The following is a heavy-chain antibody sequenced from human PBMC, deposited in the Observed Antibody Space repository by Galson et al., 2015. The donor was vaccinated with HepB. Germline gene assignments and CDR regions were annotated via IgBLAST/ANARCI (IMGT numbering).Heavy chain of an antibody. J-gene: IGHJ6*02. CDR1: GGTFSSYA. CDR3: ASWDAATRYYGMDV. Sequence: SVKVSCKASGGTFSSYAISWVRQAPGQGLEWMGVIIPIFGTANYAQKFQGRVTITADESTSTAYMELSSLRSEDTAVYYCASWDAATRYYGMDVWGQGTTVTVSS. V-gene: IGHV1-69*13. D-gene: IGHD2-15*01. CDR2: IIPIFGTA.